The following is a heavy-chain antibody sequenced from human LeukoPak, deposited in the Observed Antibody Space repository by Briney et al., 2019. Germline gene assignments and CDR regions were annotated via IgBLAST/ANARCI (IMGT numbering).Heavy chain of an antibody. V-gene: IGHV3-11*04. CDR3: ARAAKYYYGSETYYFFDY. CDR1: GFTFSDYY. D-gene: IGHD3-10*01. J-gene: IGHJ4*02. Sequence: GGSLRLSCAASGFTFSDYYMSWIRQAPGKGLEWVSYISSSGSTIYYADSVKGRFTISRDTAKNSLYLQMNSLRAEDTAVYYCARAAKYYYGSETYYFFDYWGQGTLVTVSS. CDR2: ISSSGSTI.